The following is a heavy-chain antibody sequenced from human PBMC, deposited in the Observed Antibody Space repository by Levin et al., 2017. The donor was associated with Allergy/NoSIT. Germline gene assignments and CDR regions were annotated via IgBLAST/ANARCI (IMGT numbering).Heavy chain of an antibody. V-gene: IGHV1-69*04. CDR2: IIPILGIA. Sequence: SVKVSCKASGGTFSSYAISWVRQAPGQGLEWMGRIIPILGIANYAQKFQGRVTITADKSTSTAYMELSSLRSEDTAVYYCARVGATGERGDDYWGQGTLVTVSS. CDR3: ARVGATGERGDDY. CDR1: GGTFSSYA. J-gene: IGHJ4*02. D-gene: IGHD2-8*02.